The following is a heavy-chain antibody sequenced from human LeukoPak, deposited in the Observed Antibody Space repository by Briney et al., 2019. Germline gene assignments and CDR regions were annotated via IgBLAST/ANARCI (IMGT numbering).Heavy chain of an antibody. V-gene: IGHV1-3*04. CDR3: ARVPLHDASGRYYPH. J-gene: IGHJ1*01. CDR1: GYTFTNYG. CDR2: INTGNGNT. Sequence: ASVKVSCKTSGYTFTNYGMHWVRQAPSQSLEWMGWINTGNGNTKSSQKFQDRVTLTRDTSASTAYMELNSLSSEDTAVYFCARVPLHDASGRYYPHWGQGTLVTVSS. D-gene: IGHD1-26*01.